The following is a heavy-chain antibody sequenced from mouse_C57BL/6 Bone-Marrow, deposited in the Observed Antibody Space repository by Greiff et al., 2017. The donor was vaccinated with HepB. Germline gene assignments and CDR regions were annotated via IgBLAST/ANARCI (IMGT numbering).Heavy chain of an antibody. V-gene: IGHV6-3*01. CDR1: GFTFSNYW. D-gene: IGHD2-4*01. CDR2: IRLKSDNYAT. Sequence: EVKLMESRGGLVQPGGSMKLSCVASGFTFSNYWMNWVRQSPEKGLEWVAQIRLKSDNYATHYAESVKGRFTISRDDSKSSVYLQMNNLRAEDTGIYYCTGYDYDVRWGQGTTLTVSS. CDR3: TGYDYDVR. J-gene: IGHJ2*01.